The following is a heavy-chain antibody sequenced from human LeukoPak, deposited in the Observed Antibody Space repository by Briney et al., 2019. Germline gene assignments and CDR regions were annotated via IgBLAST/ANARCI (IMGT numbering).Heavy chain of an antibody. CDR3: ARGYGSGSRLDY. D-gene: IGHD1-26*01. CDR2: ISVYNGNT. Sequence: ASVKVSCKASGYTFTSYGISWVRQAPGQGLEWMGWISVYNGNTNCAQNLQGGVTMTTDTSTSTAYSELRSLSSNGTAVYCCARGYGSGSRLDYWGQGTLVTVSS. CDR1: GYTFTSYG. V-gene: IGHV1-18*01. J-gene: IGHJ4*02.